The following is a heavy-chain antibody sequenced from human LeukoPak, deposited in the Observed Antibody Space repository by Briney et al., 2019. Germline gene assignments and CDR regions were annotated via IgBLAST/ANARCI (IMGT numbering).Heavy chain of an antibody. CDR3: VKEQSSGYYRVADY. CDR1: GFSFSSDG. D-gene: IGHD6-19*01. J-gene: IGHJ4*02. Sequence: PGGSLRLSCAASGFSFSSDGIHWVRQAPGKGLEWVAVISYDGSKKFYRDSVKGRFTISRDNSKNTLYLEMNTLRVEDTAVYHCVKEQSSGYYRVADYWGQGTLVTVSS. CDR2: ISYDGSKK. V-gene: IGHV3-30*18.